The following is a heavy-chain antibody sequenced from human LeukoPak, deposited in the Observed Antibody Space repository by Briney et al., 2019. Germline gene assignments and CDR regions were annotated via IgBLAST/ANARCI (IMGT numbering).Heavy chain of an antibody. V-gene: IGHV4-34*01. CDR3: ARAGKVELGFDY. CDR2: INHSGST. J-gene: IGHJ4*02. CDR1: GGSFSGYY. Sequence: SETLSLTCAVYGGSFSGYYWSWIRQPPGKGLEWIGEINHSGSTNYNPSLKSRVTISVDTSKNQFSLKLSSVTAADTAVYYCARAGKVELGFDYWGQGTLVTVSS. D-gene: IGHD1-26*01.